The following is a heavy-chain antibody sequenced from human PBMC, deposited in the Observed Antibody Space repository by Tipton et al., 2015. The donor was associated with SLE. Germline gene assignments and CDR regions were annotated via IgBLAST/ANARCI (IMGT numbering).Heavy chain of an antibody. CDR2: FSHTGST. J-gene: IGHJ4*02. CDR1: GGSISTSNHF. CDR3: RRRRKYSGNDFDN. D-gene: IGHD5-12*01. V-gene: IGHV4-39*07. Sequence: TLSLTCSVSGGSISTSNHFWGWFRQPPGKGLEWIGSFSHTGSTYHNPSLKSRVTISVDTSKNQFSLRLSSVTAADTAMYYCRRRRKYSGNDFDNWGQGTLVTVSS.